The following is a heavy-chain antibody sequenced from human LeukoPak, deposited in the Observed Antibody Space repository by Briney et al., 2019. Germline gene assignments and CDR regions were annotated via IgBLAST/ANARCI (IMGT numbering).Heavy chain of an antibody. CDR2: INPNSGGT. J-gene: IGHJ4*02. D-gene: IGHD5-12*01. CDR1: GYTSTGYY. Sequence: ASVKVSCKASGYTSTGYYMHWVRQAPGQGLEWMGWINPNSGGTNYAQKFQGRVTMTRDTSISTAYMELSRLRSDDTAVYYCARGQGIVATYYFDYWGQGTLVTVSS. CDR3: ARGQGIVATYYFDY. V-gene: IGHV1-2*02.